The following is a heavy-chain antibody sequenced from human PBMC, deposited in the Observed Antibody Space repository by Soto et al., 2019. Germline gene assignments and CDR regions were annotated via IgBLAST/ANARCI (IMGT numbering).Heavy chain of an antibody. J-gene: IGHJ6*02. D-gene: IGHD2-15*01. CDR2: INHSGST. CDR1: GGSFSGYY. Sequence: SETLSLTCAVYGGSFSGYYWTWIRQPPGTGLEWIGEINHSGSTNYNPSLQSRVTLSGDTSKNQFSLKLSSVTAADTAVYYCAREVVGYCSGGSCYSVYGMDVWGQGTTVTVSS. CDR3: AREVVGYCSGGSCYSVYGMDV. V-gene: IGHV4-34*01.